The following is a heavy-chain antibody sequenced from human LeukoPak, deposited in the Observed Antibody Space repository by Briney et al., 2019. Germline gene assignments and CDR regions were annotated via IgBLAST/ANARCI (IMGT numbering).Heavy chain of an antibody. V-gene: IGHV3-11*01. CDR3: ARRRDYIDS. J-gene: IGHJ4*02. CDR1: GFSFSDYY. CDR2: ISTSGSTI. Sequence: GGSLRPSCAASGFSFSDYYMSWIRQAPGKGLEWLSYISTSGSTIYYADSVKGRFTISRDNAKSSLYLQMNSLGAEDTAVYYCARRRDYIDSWGQGTLVTVSS.